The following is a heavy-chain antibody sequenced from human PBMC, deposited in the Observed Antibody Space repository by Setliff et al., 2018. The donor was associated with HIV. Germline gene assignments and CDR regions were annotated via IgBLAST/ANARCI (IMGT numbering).Heavy chain of an antibody. J-gene: IGHJ4*02. CDR2: IKQDGSQK. Sequence: GGSLRLSCAASGFAFDTSWMTWIRQAPGEGLEWVATIKQDGSQKFYVDSVKGRFTISRDNAKNSLFLQMNSLRVGDTAVYYCARGRWRLLHYYFDYWGPGALVTVSS. CDR3: ARGRWRLLHYYFDY. D-gene: IGHD2-15*01. V-gene: IGHV3-7*01. CDR1: GFAFDTSW.